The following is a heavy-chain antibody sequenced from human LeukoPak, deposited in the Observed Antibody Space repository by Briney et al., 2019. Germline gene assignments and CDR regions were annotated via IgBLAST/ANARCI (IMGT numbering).Heavy chain of an antibody. CDR3: ARTGFPSITVAGYFDY. CDR1: GFTFSRYA. D-gene: IGHD6-19*01. Sequence: GGSLRLSCAASGFTFSRYAMHWVRQAPGKGLEWVAVIWYDGSNKYYADSVKGRFTISRDNSKNTLYVQMNSLRAEDTAVYYCARTGFPSITVAGYFDYWGQGTLVTVSS. J-gene: IGHJ4*02. CDR2: IWYDGSNK. V-gene: IGHV3-33*01.